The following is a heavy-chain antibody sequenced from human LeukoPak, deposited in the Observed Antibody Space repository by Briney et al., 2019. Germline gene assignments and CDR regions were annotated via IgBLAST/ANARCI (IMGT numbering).Heavy chain of an antibody. CDR1: GFTFSSYG. CDR3: AREAGWESGYPDY. V-gene: IGHV3-33*01. D-gene: IGHD3-3*01. Sequence: EGSLRLSCAASGFTFSSYGMHWVRQAPGKGLEWVAVIWYDGSNKYYADSVKGRFTISRDNSKNTLYLQMNSLRAEDTAAYYCAREAGWESGYPDYWGQGTLVTVSS. CDR2: IWYDGSNK. J-gene: IGHJ4*02.